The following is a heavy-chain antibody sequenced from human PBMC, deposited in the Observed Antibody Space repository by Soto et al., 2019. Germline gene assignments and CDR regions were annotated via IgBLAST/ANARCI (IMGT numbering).Heavy chain of an antibody. CDR2: ISGSGGST. D-gene: IGHD6-19*01. V-gene: IGHV3-23*01. CDR3: AKDREAVAATPANDAFDI. J-gene: IGHJ3*02. CDR1: GFTFSSYA. Sequence: GGSLRLSCAASGFTFSSYAMSWVCQAPGKGLEWVSAISGSGGSTYYADSVKGRFTISRDNSKNTLYLQMNSLRAEDTAVYYCAKDREAVAATPANDAFDIWGQGTMVTVSS.